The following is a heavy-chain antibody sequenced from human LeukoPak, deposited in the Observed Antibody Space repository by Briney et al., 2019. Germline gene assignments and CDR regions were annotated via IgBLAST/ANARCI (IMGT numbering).Heavy chain of an antibody. CDR2: IYYSGST. J-gene: IGHJ5*02. V-gene: IGHV4-39*01. CDR1: GGSFSGYY. CDR3: ARHPLGNYYDFWSGYPNWFDP. Sequence: PSETLSLTCAVYGGSFSGYYWGWIRQPPGKGLEWIGSIYYSGSTYYNPSLKSRVTISVDTSKNQFSLKLSSVTAADTAVYYCARHPLGNYYDFWSGYPNWFDPWGQGTLVTVSS. D-gene: IGHD3-3*01.